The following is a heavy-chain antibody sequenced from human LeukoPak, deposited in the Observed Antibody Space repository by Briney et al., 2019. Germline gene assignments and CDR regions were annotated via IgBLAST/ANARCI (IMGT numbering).Heavy chain of an antibody. Sequence: ETPCLTCTVSGASISNYYWSWIPQPPGKGLECIGYVSYSGRTYHNPSLKSRVTISADTSKNQFSLKLTSVTAADTAVYYCARHERGAENLDYWGQGTLVTVSS. CDR1: GASISNYY. CDR3: ARHERGAENLDY. CDR2: VSYSGRT. D-gene: IGHD1-1*01. V-gene: IGHV4-59*08. J-gene: IGHJ4*02.